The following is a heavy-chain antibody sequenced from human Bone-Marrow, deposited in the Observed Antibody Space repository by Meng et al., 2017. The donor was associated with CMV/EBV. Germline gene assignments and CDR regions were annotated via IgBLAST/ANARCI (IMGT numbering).Heavy chain of an antibody. CDR3: VKGSRRSDYGENWFDP. D-gene: IGHD4-17*01. Sequence: GGSLRLSCAASGFTFSSYAMSWVRQAPGKGLEWVSVIYSGGSSTYYADSVKGRFTISGDNSKNTLYLQMNSLRAEDTAVYYWVKGSRRSDYGENWFDPWGQGTLVTVSS. CDR2: IYSGGSST. J-gene: IGHJ5*02. V-gene: IGHV3-23*03. CDR1: GFTFSSYA.